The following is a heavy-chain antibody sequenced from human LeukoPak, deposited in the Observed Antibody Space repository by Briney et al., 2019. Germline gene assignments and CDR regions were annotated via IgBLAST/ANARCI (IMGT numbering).Heavy chain of an antibody. CDR3: ARVPPYDSSGYYYDN. Sequence: ASVKVSCKASGYTFTSYGISWVRQAPGQGLEWMGWISAYNGNTNYAQKLQGRVTMTTDTSTSTAYMELRGLRSDDTAVYYCARVPPYDSSGYYYDNWGQGTLVTVSS. V-gene: IGHV1-18*01. CDR2: ISAYNGNT. J-gene: IGHJ4*02. CDR1: GYTFTSYG. D-gene: IGHD3-22*01.